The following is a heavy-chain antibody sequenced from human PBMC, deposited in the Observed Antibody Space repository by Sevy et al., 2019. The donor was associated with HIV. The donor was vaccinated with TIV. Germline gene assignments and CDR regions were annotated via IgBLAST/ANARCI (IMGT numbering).Heavy chain of an antibody. CDR2: IDYSGIT. D-gene: IGHD2-2*01. CDR3: ARYCTRTSPRNWFDP. CDR1: GGSISSGDYY. J-gene: IGHJ5*02. V-gene: IGHV4-30-4*01. Sequence: SETLSLTCSVSGGSISSGDYYWTWMRQSPGKGLEWIGYIDYSGITYSNPSLKSRFIISIDTAKTPFSLKLSTVTAADTAGYYCARYCTRTSPRNWFDPWGQGTLVTVSS.